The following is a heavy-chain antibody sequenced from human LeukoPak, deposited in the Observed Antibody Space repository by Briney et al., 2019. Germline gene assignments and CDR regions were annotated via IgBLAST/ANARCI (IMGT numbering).Heavy chain of an antibody. Sequence: SQTLSLTCTVSGGSISSGGYYWSWIRQHPGKGLGGIGYIYYSGSTYYNPSLKSPVTLSVDTSKNQFYLKLSSVTAADAAVYYCARGAMVRAPYYYYYGMDVWGQGTTVTVSS. CDR3: ARGAMVRAPYYYYYGMDV. D-gene: IGHD3-10*01. J-gene: IGHJ6*02. CDR2: IYYSGST. V-gene: IGHV4-31*01. CDR1: GGSISSGGYY.